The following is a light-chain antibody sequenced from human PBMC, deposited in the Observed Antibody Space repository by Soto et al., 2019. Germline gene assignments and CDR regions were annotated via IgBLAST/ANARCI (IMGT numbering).Light chain of an antibody. J-gene: IGLJ2*01. CDR2: EVS. CDR3: SSYAGSNNLV. V-gene: IGLV2-8*01. Sequence: QSALTQPPSASGSPGQSVTISCTGTSSDVGGYNYVSWYQQHPGKAHKLMIYEVSKRPSGVTDRFSGSKSGNTASLTVSGLQAEGGADYYCSSYAGSNNLVFGGGTKVTVL. CDR1: SSDVGGYNY.